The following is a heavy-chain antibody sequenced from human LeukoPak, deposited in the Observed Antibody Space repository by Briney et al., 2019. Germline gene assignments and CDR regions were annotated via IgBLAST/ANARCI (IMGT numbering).Heavy chain of an antibody. J-gene: IGHJ4*02. Sequence: GSSVKVSCKASGGTFSSYAISWVRQAPGQGLEWMGGIIPIFGTANYAQKFRGRVTITADESTSTAYMELSSLRSEDTAVYYCAREISGIAARGGYYFDYWGQGTLVTVSS. CDR3: AREISGIAARGGYYFDY. CDR2: IIPIFGTA. CDR1: GGTFSSYA. V-gene: IGHV1-69*01. D-gene: IGHD6-6*01.